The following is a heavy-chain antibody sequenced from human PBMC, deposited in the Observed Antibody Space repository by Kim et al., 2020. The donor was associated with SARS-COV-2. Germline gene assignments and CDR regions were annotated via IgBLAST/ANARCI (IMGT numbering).Heavy chain of an antibody. J-gene: IGHJ2*01. CDR3: ARTLILSSGWYKKTPNWYFDL. D-gene: IGHD6-19*01. Sequence: SETLSLTCTVSGGSISSYYWSWIRQPPGKGLEWIGYIYYSGSTNYNPSLKSRVTISVDTSKNQFSLKLCSVTAADTAVYYCARTLILSSGWYKKTPNWYFDLWGRGTLVTVSS. CDR1: GGSISSYY. V-gene: IGHV4-59*01. CDR2: IYYSGST.